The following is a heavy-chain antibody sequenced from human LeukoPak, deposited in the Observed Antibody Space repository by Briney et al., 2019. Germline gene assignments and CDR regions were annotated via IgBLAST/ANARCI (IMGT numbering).Heavy chain of an antibody. CDR3: ASGDYVRYYYGMDV. J-gene: IGHJ6*02. Sequence: SETLSLTCTVSGGSISSGYYWSWIRQPPGKGLEWIGEINHSGSTNYNPSLKSRVTISVDTSKNQFSLKLSSVTAADTAVYYCASGDYVRYYYGMDVWGQGTTVTVSS. CDR1: GGSISSGYY. CDR2: INHSGST. D-gene: IGHD4-17*01. V-gene: IGHV4-34*01.